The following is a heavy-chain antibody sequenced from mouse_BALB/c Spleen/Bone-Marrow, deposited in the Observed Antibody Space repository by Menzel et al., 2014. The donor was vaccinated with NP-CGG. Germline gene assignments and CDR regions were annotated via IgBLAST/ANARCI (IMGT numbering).Heavy chain of an antibody. CDR2: IYPGDFNT. V-gene: IGHV1S56*01. CDR1: GYTFTSFY. J-gene: IGHJ4*01. D-gene: IGHD2-4*01. Sequence: QVQLQQPGLELVKPGASVRISCKASGYTFTSFYIHWVKQRPGQGLEWIGWIYPGDFNTKFNEKFKGKATLTADKSSSTSSMQFKSLTSEDSAVYFCARKSQRAYDCMMYWGPGTSVTVSS. CDR3: ARKSQRAYDCMMY.